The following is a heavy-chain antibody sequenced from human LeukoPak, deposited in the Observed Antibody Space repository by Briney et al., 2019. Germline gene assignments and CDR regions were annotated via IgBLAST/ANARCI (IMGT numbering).Heavy chain of an antibody. Sequence: SETLSLTCAVYGGSFSGYYWSWIRQPPGKGLEWIGEINHSGSTNYNPSLKSRVTISVDTSKNQFSLKLSSVTAADTAVYYCARLGLQGYDILTGYYTGVVVDYWGQGTLVSVSS. CDR1: GGSFSGYY. CDR2: INHSGST. V-gene: IGHV4-34*01. J-gene: IGHJ4*02. D-gene: IGHD3-9*01. CDR3: ARLGLQGYDILTGYYTGVVVDY.